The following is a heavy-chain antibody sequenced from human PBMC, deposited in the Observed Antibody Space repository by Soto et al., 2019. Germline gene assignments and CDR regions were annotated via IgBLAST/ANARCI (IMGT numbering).Heavy chain of an antibody. V-gene: IGHV1-69*13. D-gene: IGHD3-10*01. CDR3: GSSRAYYYYYGMDV. CDR1: GGTFSSYA. J-gene: IGHJ6*02. CDR2: IIPIFGTA. Sequence: GASVKVSCKASGGTFSSYAISWVRQAPGQGLEWMGGIIPIFGTANYAQKFQGRVTITADESTSTAYMELSSLRSEDTAVYYCGSSRAYYYYYGMDVWGQGTTVTVSS.